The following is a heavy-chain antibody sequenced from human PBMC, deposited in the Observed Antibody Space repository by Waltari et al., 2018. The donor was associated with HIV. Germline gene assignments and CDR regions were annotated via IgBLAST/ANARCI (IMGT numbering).Heavy chain of an antibody. Sequence: QVQLVQSGAEVKKPGSSVKVSCKASGGTFSSYAISWVRQAPGQGLEWMGRIIPILGIANYAQKFQGRVTITADKSTSTAYMELSSLRSEDTAVYYCAREVGIFGVVTRGWFDPWGQGTLVTVSS. CDR1: GGTFSSYA. CDR3: AREVGIFGVVTRGWFDP. D-gene: IGHD3-3*01. V-gene: IGHV1-69*04. J-gene: IGHJ5*02. CDR2: IIPILGIA.